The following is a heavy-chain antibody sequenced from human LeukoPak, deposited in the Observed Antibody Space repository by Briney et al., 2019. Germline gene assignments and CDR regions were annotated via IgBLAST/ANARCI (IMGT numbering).Heavy chain of an antibody. V-gene: IGHV4-39*01. D-gene: IGHD1-26*01. CDR3: ARWYQSSRGSYYYFDY. CDR2: IYYSGST. CDR1: GGSISSSCYY. J-gene: IGHJ4*02. Sequence: SETLSLTCTVSGGSISSSCYYWGWIRQPPGKGLEWIGSIYYSGSTYYNPSLKSRVTISVDTSKNQFSLKLSSVTAADTAVYYCARWYQSSRGSYYYFDYWGQGTLVTVSS.